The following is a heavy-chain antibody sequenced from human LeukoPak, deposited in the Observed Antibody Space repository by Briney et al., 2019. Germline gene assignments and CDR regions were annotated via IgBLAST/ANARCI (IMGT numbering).Heavy chain of an antibody. Sequence: GGSLRLSCAASGFTFSNYWMSWVRQAPGKGLEWVANIKQDGSEKYYVDSVKGRFTISRDNAKNSLYLQMNSLRAEDTAVYYCARESSGWYGGFDYWGQGTLVTVSS. CDR2: IKQDGSEK. J-gene: IGHJ4*02. D-gene: IGHD6-19*01. CDR3: ARESSGWYGGFDY. CDR1: GFTFSNYW. V-gene: IGHV3-7*03.